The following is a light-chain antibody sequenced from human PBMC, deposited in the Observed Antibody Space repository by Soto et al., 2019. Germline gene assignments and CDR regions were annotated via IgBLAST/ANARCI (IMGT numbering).Light chain of an antibody. Sequence: DIQMTQSPSSLSASIGDRVTITCRASQRIRTSLNWYQHKPGKAPKLLIYAASSLESGVPSRFSGSGSGTDFTLTISSLQPEDFATYYCQQSYSTPRITFGQGTRLEIK. J-gene: IGKJ5*01. CDR2: AAS. CDR1: QRIRTS. CDR3: QQSYSTPRIT. V-gene: IGKV1-39*01.